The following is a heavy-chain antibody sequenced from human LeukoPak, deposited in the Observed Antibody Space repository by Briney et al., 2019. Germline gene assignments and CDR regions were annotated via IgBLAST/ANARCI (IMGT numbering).Heavy chain of an antibody. D-gene: IGHD3-10*01. V-gene: IGHV3-30-3*01. CDR2: ISYDGSNK. CDR1: GFTFSSYA. CDR3: ARDDGPLYGSGSFFDY. J-gene: IGHJ4*02. Sequence: PGGSLRLSCAASGFTFSSYAMHWVRQAPGKGLEWVSVISYDGSNKYYADSVKGRSTISRDNSKNTLYLQMNSLRAEDTAVYYCARDDGPLYGSGSFFDYWGQGTLVTVSS.